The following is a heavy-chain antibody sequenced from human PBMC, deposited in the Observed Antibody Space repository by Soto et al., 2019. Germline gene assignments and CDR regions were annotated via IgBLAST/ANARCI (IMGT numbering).Heavy chain of an antibody. J-gene: IGHJ4*02. CDR2: ISYDGSNK. CDR1: GFTFSSYA. D-gene: IGHD3-9*01. CDR3: ARVPSYDILTGYFDY. Sequence: GGSLRLSCAASGFTFSSYAMHWVRQAPGKGLEWVAVISYDGSNKYYADSVKGRFTISRDNSKNTLYLQMNSLRAEDTAVYYCARVPSYDILTGYFDYWGQGTLVTVS. V-gene: IGHV3-30-3*01.